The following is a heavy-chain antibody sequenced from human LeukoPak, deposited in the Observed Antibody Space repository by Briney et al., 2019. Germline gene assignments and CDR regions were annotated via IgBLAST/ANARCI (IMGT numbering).Heavy chain of an antibody. CDR3: ARVAAGIGFFQH. V-gene: IGHV4-39*07. D-gene: IGHD6-13*01. CDR1: GGSISSSSYY. CDR2: IHHSGST. Sequence: KSSETLSLTCTVSGGSISSSSYYWGWIRQPPGKGLEWIGNIHHSGSTYYNPSLKSRVTTSVDTSKNQLSLKLSSVTAADTAVYYCARVAAGIGFFQHWGQGTLVTVSS. J-gene: IGHJ1*01.